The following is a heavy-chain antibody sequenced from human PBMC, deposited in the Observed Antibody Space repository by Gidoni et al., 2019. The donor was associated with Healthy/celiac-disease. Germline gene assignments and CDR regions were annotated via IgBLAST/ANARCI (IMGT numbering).Heavy chain of an antibody. CDR1: GFPFSSYA. Sequence: EVQLLESGGGLVQPGGSLRLSAAASGFPFSSYAMSWVRQAPGKGLEWVSAISGSGGSTYYADSVKGRFTISRDNSKNTLYLQMNSLRAEDTAVYYCAKDLITMIVVVNNAFDIWGQGTMVTVS. V-gene: IGHV3-23*01. D-gene: IGHD3-22*01. CDR3: AKDLITMIVVVNNAFDI. CDR2: ISGSGGST. J-gene: IGHJ3*02.